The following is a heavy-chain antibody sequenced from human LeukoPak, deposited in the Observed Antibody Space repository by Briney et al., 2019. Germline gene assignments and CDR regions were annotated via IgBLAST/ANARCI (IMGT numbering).Heavy chain of an antibody. Sequence: PGGSLRLSCAASGFTFSSYEMNWVRQAPGKGLEWVSSISSSSSSYIYYADSVKGRFTISRDNAKNSLYLQMNSLRAEDTAVYYCARAIYCSGGSCYDPWGQGTLATVSS. CDR3: ARAIYCSGGSCYDP. CDR1: GFTFSSYE. D-gene: IGHD2-15*01. J-gene: IGHJ5*02. V-gene: IGHV3-21*01. CDR2: ISSSSSSYI.